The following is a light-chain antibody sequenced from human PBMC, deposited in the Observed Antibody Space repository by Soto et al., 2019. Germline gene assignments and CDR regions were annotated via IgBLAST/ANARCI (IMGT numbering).Light chain of an antibody. CDR2: EVS. J-gene: IGLJ1*01. CDR3: SSYAGSTFYV. Sequence: QSVLTQPPSASGSPGQSVTISCTGTSSDVGCYIYVSWYQQHPGKAPKLMIYEVSKRPSGVPDRFSGSKSGNTASLTVSGLQAEDEADYYCSSYAGSTFYVFGTGTKVTVL. CDR1: SSDVGCYIY. V-gene: IGLV2-8*01.